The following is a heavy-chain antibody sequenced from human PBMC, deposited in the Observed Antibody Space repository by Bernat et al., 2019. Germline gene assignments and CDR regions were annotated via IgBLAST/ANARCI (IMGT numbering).Heavy chain of an antibody. CDR3: AAAITMIVVVGDAFDI. CDR1: GYTFTSYD. J-gene: IGHJ3*02. Sequence: QVQLVQSGAEVKKPGASVKVSCKASGYTFTSYDINWVRQATGQGLEWMGWMNPNSGNTGYAQKFQGRVTMTRNTSISTAYMELSSLRAEDTAVYYCAAAITMIVVVGDAFDIWGQGTMVTVSS. V-gene: IGHV1-8*01. CDR2: MNPNSGNT. D-gene: IGHD3-22*01.